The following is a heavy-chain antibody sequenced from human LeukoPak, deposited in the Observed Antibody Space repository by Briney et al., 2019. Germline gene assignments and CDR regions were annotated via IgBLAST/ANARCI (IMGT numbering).Heavy chain of an antibody. Sequence: GGSLRLSCAASGFTFDNYAMHWVRQTPGKGLEWVSLITWDRSSTYYADSVKGRFTISRDNAKNSLYLQMNSLRAEDTAVYYCVTNFDPDVDWGQGTLVTVSS. D-gene: IGHD3-9*01. V-gene: IGHV3-43D*03. J-gene: IGHJ4*02. CDR1: GFTFDNYA. CDR2: ITWDRSST. CDR3: VTNFDPDVD.